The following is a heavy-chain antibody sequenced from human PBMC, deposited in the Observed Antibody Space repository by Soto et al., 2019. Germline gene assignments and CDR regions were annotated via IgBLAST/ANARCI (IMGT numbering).Heavy chain of an antibody. CDR2: IYSGGNS. Sequence: GGSLRLSCTTSGFTVSSSHMSWVRQAPGKGLDWVSVIYSGGNSYYADSVKGRFTISRDNSKNTLYLQMNSLRAEDTAVYYCAKSLVARPYDYWGQGTLVTVSS. CDR1: GFTVSSSH. D-gene: IGHD6-6*01. V-gene: IGHV3-53*01. CDR3: AKSLVARPYDY. J-gene: IGHJ4*02.